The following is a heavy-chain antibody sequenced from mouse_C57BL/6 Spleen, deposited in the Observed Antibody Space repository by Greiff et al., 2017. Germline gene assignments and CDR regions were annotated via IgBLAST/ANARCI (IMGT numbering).Heavy chain of an antibody. CDR1: GYTFTSYW. Sequence: QVQLQQSGAELVKPGASVKLSCKASGYTFTSYWMHWVKQRPGRGLEWIGRIDPNSGGTKYNEKFKSKATLTVDKPSSTAYMQLSSLTSEDSAVYYCARSEAIYYDYGGYYFDYWGQGTTLTVSS. J-gene: IGHJ2*01. D-gene: IGHD2-4*01. CDR3: ARSEAIYYDYGGYYFDY. V-gene: IGHV1-72*01. CDR2: IDPNSGGT.